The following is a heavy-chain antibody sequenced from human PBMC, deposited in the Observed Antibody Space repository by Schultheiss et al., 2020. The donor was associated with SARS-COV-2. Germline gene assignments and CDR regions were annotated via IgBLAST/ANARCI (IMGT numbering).Heavy chain of an antibody. CDR1: GFTFSSYA. D-gene: IGHD6-13*01. CDR2: IRSKANSYAT. J-gene: IGHJ4*02. Sequence: GGSLRLSCAASGFTFSSYAMHWVRQAPGKGLEWVGRIRSKANSYATAYAASVKGRFTISRDDSKNTAYLQMNSLKTEDTAVYYCTPRPIAAAVNSIDYWGQGTLVTVSS. V-gene: IGHV3-73*01. CDR3: TPRPIAAAVNSIDY.